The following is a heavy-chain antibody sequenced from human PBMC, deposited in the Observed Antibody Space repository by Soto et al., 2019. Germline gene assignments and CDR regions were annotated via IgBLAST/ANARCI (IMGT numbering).Heavy chain of an antibody. CDR1: GGSISSGGYS. D-gene: IGHD2-21*02. CDR3: ARAIRNRVGPKHIVVVTEGSGWYFDL. CDR2: TYHSGST. V-gene: IGHV4-30-2*01. Sequence: QLQLQESGSGLVKPSQTLSLTCAVSGGSISSGGYSWSWIRQPPGKGLEWIGYTYHSGSTYYNPSRKSRVTISVDRSKNQFSLKLSSVTAADTAVYYCARAIRNRVGPKHIVVVTEGSGWYFDLWGRGTLVTVSS. J-gene: IGHJ2*01.